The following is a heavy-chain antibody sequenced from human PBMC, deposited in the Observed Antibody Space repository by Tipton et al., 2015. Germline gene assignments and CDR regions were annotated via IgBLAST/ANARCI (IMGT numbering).Heavy chain of an antibody. CDR1: GYSFTGYW. CDR2: IYPGDSDT. D-gene: IGHD3-16*02. CDR3: ARQDCFKNVCYTVNY. V-gene: IGHV5-51*01. Sequence: QLVQSGAVVKKPGESLKISCKGSGYSFTGYWIGWVRQMPGKGLEWMGTIYPGDSDTKYSPSFQGQVTISVDNSISTAYLQWGSLKASDTAMYYCARQDCFKNVCYTVNYWGQGTLVTVSS. J-gene: IGHJ4*02.